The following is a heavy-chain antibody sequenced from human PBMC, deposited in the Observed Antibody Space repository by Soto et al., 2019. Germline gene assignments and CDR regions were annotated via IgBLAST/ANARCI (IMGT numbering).Heavy chain of an antibody. Sequence: EVQLVESGGGLVQPGGSLRLSCSASGFTFSSYDMHWVRQGTGKGLEWVSAIGTTGDTYYAGSVKDRFTISRENAKNYLYLQMNSLRAGDTAIYFCARAIGPSLFDYWGQGTLVTVSS. CDR3: ARAIGPSLFDY. CDR1: GFTFSSYD. J-gene: IGHJ4*02. CDR2: IGTTGDT. V-gene: IGHV3-13*04. D-gene: IGHD3-22*01.